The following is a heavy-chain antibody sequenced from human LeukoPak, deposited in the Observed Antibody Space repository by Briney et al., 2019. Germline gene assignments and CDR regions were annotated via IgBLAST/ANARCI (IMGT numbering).Heavy chain of an antibody. CDR3: VRFSGWPRPFDY. CDR1: GFTFSGYW. CDR2: INSDGSST. V-gene: IGHV3-74*01. J-gene: IGHJ4*02. Sequence: PGGSLRLSCAASGFTFSGYWMHWVRHAPGKGLVWVSRINSDGSSTNYADSVKGRFTISRDNAKNTLYLQMNSLRAEDTAVYYCVRFSGWPRPFDYWGQGTLVTVSS. D-gene: IGHD6-19*01.